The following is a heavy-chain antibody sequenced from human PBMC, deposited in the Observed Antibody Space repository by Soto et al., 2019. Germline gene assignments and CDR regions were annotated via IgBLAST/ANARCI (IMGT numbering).Heavy chain of an antibody. D-gene: IGHD3-22*01. CDR1: GGSISRGGYY. J-gene: IGHJ4*02. CDR2: IYYSGST. Sequence: SETLSLTCTVSGGSISRGGYYWSWIRQHPGNGLEWIGYIYYSGSTYYNPSFKSRVTISADTSKNQFSLKLSSVTAADTAVYYCARDTSGYSQFDYWGQGALVTVSS. V-gene: IGHV4-31*03. CDR3: ARDTSGYSQFDY.